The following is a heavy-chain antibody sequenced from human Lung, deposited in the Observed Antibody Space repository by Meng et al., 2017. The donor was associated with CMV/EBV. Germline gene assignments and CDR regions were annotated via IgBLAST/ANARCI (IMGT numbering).Heavy chain of an antibody. CDR3: ARDFDFWSGYYRPLGY. CDR1: GYTFTSYG. D-gene: IGHD3-3*01. Sequence: QVPLVQAGAGVKKPGALVKASCKASGYTFTSYGFNWVRQAPGQGLEWMGWISVYSGNTNYAQKFQGRVTMTTDRSTSTVYMDLTSLRSYDTAVYYCARDFDFWSGYYRPLGYWGQGTLVTVSS. V-gene: IGHV1-18*01. CDR2: ISVYSGNT. J-gene: IGHJ4*02.